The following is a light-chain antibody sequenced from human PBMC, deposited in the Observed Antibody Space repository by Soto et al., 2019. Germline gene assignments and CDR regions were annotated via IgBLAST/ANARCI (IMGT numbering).Light chain of an antibody. CDR2: GAS. V-gene: IGKV3-20*01. CDR1: QSVSSSY. Sequence: EIVLTQSPGTLSLSPGERATLSCRASQSVSSSYLAWYQQKPGQAPRLLIYGASSRATGIPDRSSGSGSGTDFTLTISRLEPDDFAGYYCQQYGSSPGTFGQGTKVEIK. J-gene: IGKJ1*01. CDR3: QQYGSSPGT.